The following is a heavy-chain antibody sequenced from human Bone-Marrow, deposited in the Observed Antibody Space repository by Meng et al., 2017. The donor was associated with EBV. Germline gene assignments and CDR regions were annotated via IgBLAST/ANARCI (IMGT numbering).Heavy chain of an antibody. D-gene: IGHD6-6*01. V-gene: IGHV4-4*02. CDR1: GASMSSGHW. J-gene: IGHJ4*02. CDR2: MDRSGTT. Sequence: QVDVQEAGPGLVKPSGTRSLPCAVSGASMSSGHWWSWVRQPPGKGLEWIGEMDRSGTTNYNPSLNSRVAISLDRSKSQFSLKLTSVTAADTAVYYCAREGGFYSSSPDYWGPGTLVTVSS. CDR3: AREGGFYSSSPDY.